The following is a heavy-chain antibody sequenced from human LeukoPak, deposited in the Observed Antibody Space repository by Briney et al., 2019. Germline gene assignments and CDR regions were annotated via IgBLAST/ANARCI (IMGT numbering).Heavy chain of an antibody. J-gene: IGHJ4*02. CDR1: GGSISTYY. D-gene: IGHD1-14*01. CDR3: ARGQPEPSDY. CDR2: ISSSSSYI. V-gene: IGHV3-21*01. Sequence: ETLSLTCTVSGGSISTYYWSWIRQPPGKGLEWVSSISSSSSYIYYADSVKGRFTISRDNAKNSLYLQMNSLRAEDTAVYYCARGQPEPSDYWGQGTLVTVSS.